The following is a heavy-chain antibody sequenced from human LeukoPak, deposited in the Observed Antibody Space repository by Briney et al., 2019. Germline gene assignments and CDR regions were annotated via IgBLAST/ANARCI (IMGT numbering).Heavy chain of an antibody. Sequence: ASVKVSCKASGYTFTGFYIHWVRQAPGQGLEWMGWINPNSGGTKYAQRFQGRVTMTRDTSISTAYMELRSLRSDDTAVYYCARGIVGATTGIDYWGQGTLVTVSS. V-gene: IGHV1-2*02. CDR3: ARGIVGATTGIDY. J-gene: IGHJ4*02. CDR1: GYTFTGFY. CDR2: INPNSGGT. D-gene: IGHD1-26*01.